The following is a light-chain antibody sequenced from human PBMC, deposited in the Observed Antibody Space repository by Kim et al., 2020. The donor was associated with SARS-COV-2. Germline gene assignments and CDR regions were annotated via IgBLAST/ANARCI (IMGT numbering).Light chain of an antibody. V-gene: IGLV3-1*01. CDR1: RLGHKY. CDR2: QDT. J-gene: IGLJ2*01. Sequence: SYELTQPPSVSVSPGQTASITCSGDRLGHKYVCWYRHKPGQSPEVVIYQDTKRPSGIPERFSGSNSGNTATLTISGTQDVDEADYYCPVWDSTTTVFGGG. CDR3: PVWDSTTTV.